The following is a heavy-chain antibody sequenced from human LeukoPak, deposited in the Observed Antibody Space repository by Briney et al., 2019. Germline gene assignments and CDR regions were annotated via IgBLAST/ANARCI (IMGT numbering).Heavy chain of an antibody. D-gene: IGHD3-10*01. CDR3: AKGHYYGSGSLDY. CDR1: GFTFSDYY. J-gene: IGHJ4*02. Sequence: PGGSLRLSCAASGFTFSDYYMSWVRQAPGKGLEWVSAIGGRDGSTYYADSVKGRFTISRDNSKNTLYVQMNSLRAEDTAVYYCAKGHYYGSGSLDYWGQGTLVTVSS. V-gene: IGHV3-23*01. CDR2: IGGRDGST.